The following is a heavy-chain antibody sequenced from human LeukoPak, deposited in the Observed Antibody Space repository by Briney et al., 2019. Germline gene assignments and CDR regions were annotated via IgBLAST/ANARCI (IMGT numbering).Heavy chain of an antibody. Sequence: SETLSFTCTVSGDSISSGDYYWSWIRQPAGKGLEWIGRISSSGSTNYNPSLKSRVTISVDTSKNQFSLKLSSVTAADTAVYYCARTYYDFWSGYRTNHYYYYYMDVWGKGTTVTVSS. CDR1: GDSISSGDYY. V-gene: IGHV4-61*02. CDR3: ARTYYDFWSGYRTNHYYYYYMDV. CDR2: ISSSGST. D-gene: IGHD3-3*01. J-gene: IGHJ6*03.